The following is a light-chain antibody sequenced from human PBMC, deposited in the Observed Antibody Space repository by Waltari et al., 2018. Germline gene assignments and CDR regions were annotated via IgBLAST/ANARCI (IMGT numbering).Light chain of an antibody. V-gene: IGKV1-12*01. CDR1: QDVSTW. CDR3: QQTDSFPLP. J-gene: IGKJ4*01. CDR2: GAS. Sequence: IQVTQYPSSASASVGDSVTISCRASQDVSTWLAWYQQKPGKAPNLLIHGASSLQSGVPSRFSGSGSGTEFTLTINGLQPEDFATYYCQQTDSFPLPFGGGTKVEIK.